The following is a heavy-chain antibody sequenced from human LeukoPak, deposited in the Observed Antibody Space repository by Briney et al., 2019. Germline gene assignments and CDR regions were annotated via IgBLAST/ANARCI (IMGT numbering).Heavy chain of an antibody. Sequence: GGSLRLSCAASGFTFSSYNMNWVRQAPGKGLEWVSTISTSSSYIYYADSVKGRFTISRDNGKNSLYLQMSSLRAEDTAVYYCERSKVAGTSDYWGQGTLVAVSS. CDR2: ISTSSSYI. J-gene: IGHJ4*02. D-gene: IGHD6-19*01. V-gene: IGHV3-21*01. CDR3: ERSKVAGTSDY. CDR1: GFTFSSYN.